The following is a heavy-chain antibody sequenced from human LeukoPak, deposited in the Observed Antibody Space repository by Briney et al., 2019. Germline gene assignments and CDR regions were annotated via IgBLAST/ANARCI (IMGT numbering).Heavy chain of an antibody. Sequence: ASVKVSCKASGYTFTGFRIHWVRQAPGQGFEWMGWINPNNGGTNYAQKFQGRVTMTRDTSTSTVYMELSSLISDDTAVYYCTRGVLPARFDSWGQGTLVTVTS. CDR2: INPNNGGT. V-gene: IGHV1-2*02. D-gene: IGHD2-2*01. CDR3: TRGVLPARFDS. CDR1: GYTFTGFR. J-gene: IGHJ5*01.